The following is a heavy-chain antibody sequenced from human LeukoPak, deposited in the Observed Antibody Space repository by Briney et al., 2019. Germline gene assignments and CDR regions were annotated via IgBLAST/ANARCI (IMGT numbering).Heavy chain of an antibody. CDR3: ARDAHDFWSCLSPINCFDP. V-gene: IGHV3-7*01. CDR2: IKQDGSEK. J-gene: IGHJ5*02. D-gene: IGHD3-3*01. Sequence: GGSLRLSCAASGFTFSSYWMSWVRQAPGKGLEWVANIKQDGSEKYYVDSVKGRFTISRDNAKNSLYLQMNSLRAEETAVYYCARDAHDFWSCLSPINCFDPWGQGTLVTVSS. CDR1: GFTFSSYW.